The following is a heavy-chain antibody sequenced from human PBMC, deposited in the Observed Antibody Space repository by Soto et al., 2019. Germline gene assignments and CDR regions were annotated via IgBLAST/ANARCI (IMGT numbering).Heavy chain of an antibody. V-gene: IGHV3-33*01. CDR2: IWYDGSNK. D-gene: IGHD6-13*01. CDR3: ARDLYRSTSWYGDFGY. CDR1: GFTFGSYA. Sequence: GGSLRLSCAASGFTFGSYAMHWVRQAPGKGLEWVAIIWYDGSNKYYAGSVKGRFTISRDDSKNTLYLQMNSLRAEDTAVYYCARDLYRSTSWYGDFGYWGQGTLVTVSS. J-gene: IGHJ4*02.